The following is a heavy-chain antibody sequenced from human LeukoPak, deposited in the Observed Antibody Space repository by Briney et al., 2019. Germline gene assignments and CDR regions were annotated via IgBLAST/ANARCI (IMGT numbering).Heavy chain of an antibody. V-gene: IGHV4-38-2*02. CDR1: GYSISSGYY. D-gene: IGHD3-3*01. J-gene: IGHJ5*02. CDR3: ASGEGREAWSGYWRLPWFDP. CDR2: IYHSGST. Sequence: MSSETLSLTCTVSGYSISSGYYWGWIRQPPGKGLEWIGSIYHSGSTYYNPSLKSRVTISVDTSKNQFSLKLSSVTAADTAVYYCASGEGREAWSGYWRLPWFDPWGQGTLVTVSS.